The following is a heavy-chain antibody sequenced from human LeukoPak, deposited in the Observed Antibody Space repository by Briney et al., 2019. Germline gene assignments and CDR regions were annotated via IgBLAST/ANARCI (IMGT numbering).Heavy chain of an antibody. CDR3: ARDSGGWELLKKHYYFDF. V-gene: IGHV1-2*02. J-gene: IGHJ4*02. D-gene: IGHD1-26*01. CDR2: INPNRGGT. CDR1: GYTFTDYY. Sequence: ASVKVSCKATGYTFTDYYIHWVRQAPGQGLEWMGWINPNRGGTNYAQKFQGRVTMTRDTSISTAYMELSRLRSDDTAVYYCARDSGGWELLKKHYYFDFWGQGTLVTLSS.